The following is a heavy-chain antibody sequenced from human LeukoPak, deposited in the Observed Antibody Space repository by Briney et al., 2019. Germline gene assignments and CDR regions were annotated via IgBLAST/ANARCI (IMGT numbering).Heavy chain of an antibody. CDR1: GGTFSSYA. CDR2: IIPIFGTA. CDR3: ARQAAALFYWFDP. D-gene: IGHD6-13*01. J-gene: IGHJ5*02. V-gene: IGHV1-69*05. Sequence: GASVKVSCKASGGTFSSYAISWVRQAPGQGLEWMGGIIPIFGTANYAQKFQGRVTITTDESTSTAYMELSSLRSEDTAAYYCARQAAALFYWFDPWGQGTLVTVSS.